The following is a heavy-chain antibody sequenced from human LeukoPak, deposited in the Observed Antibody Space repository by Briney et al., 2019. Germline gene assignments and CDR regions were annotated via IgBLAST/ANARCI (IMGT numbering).Heavy chain of an antibody. J-gene: IGHJ4*02. CDR3: ARDRTNLDY. Sequence: PGGSLRLSCAASGFTFSSYAMSWVRQAPGKGLEWVAVISYDGSNKYYADSVKGRFTISRDNSKNTLYLQMNSLRAEDTAVYYCARDRTNLDYWGQGTLVTVSS. D-gene: IGHD2-2*01. CDR2: ISYDGSNK. V-gene: IGHV3-30*04. CDR1: GFTFSSYA.